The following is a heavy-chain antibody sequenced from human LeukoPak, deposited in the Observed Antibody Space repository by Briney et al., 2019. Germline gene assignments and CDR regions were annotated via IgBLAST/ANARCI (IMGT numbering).Heavy chain of an antibody. CDR3: ARGPVDTAMVTADNNWFDP. D-gene: IGHD5-18*01. CDR1: GYTFTSYG. J-gene: IGHJ5*02. V-gene: IGHV1-18*03. Sequence: ASVKVSCKASGYTFTSYGISWVRQAPGQGLEWMGWISAYNGNTNYAQKLQGRVTMTTDTSTSTAYIELRSLRSDDMAVYYCARGPVDTAMVTADNNWFDPWGQGTLVTVSS. CDR2: ISAYNGNT.